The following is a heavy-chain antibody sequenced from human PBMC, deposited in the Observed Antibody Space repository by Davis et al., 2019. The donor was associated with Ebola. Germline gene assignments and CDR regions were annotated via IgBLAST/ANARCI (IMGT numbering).Heavy chain of an antibody. CDR2: IRSKANSYAT. V-gene: IGHV3-73*01. CDR3: SQTSPHVGDV. J-gene: IGHJ6*02. CDR1: GFTFSGSA. Sequence: GGSLRLSCPASGFTFSGSAMHWVRQASGKGLEWVGRIRSKANSYATAYAASVKGRFTISRDDSKNTAYLQMNSLKTEDTAVYYCSQTSPHVGDVWGQGTTVTVSS. D-gene: IGHD1/OR15-1a*01.